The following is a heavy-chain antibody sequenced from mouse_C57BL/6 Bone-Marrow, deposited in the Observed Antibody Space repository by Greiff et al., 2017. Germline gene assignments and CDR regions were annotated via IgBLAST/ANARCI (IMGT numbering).Heavy chain of an antibody. CDR2: IDPENGDT. Sequence: VQLQQPGAELVKPGASVKLSCKASGYTFTSYWMHWVKQRPEQGLEWIGWIDPENGDTEYASKFQGKATITADTSSNTAYLQLSSLTSEDTAVYYCTTITTYFDYWGQGTTLTVSS. J-gene: IGHJ2*01. V-gene: IGHV14-4*01. CDR1: GYTFTSYW. D-gene: IGHD1-1*01. CDR3: TTITTYFDY.